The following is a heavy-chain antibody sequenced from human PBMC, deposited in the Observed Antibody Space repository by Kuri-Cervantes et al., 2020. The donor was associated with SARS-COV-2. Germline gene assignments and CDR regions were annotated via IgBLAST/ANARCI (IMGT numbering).Heavy chain of an antibody. Sequence: GESLKISCAASGFTFSSYAMHWVRQAPGKGLEYVSAISSNGGSTYYANSVKGRFTISRDNSKNTLYLQMGSLRADDTAVYYCARDGALEIFGVVIIRGWFDPWGQGTLVTVSS. D-gene: IGHD3-3*01. J-gene: IGHJ5*02. V-gene: IGHV3-64*01. CDR1: GFTFSSYA. CDR2: ISSNGGST. CDR3: ARDGALEIFGVVIIRGWFDP.